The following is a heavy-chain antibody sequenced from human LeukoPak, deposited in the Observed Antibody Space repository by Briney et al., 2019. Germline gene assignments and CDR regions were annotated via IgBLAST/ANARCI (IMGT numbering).Heavy chain of an antibody. D-gene: IGHD3-10*01. Sequence: PGGSLRLSCAASGFTFSRYSMNWVRQAPGKGLEWVSYISSSSSTIYYADSVKGRFTISRDNAQNSLYLLMNSLRAEDTAVYYCARDFGRYYGSGSYFRYFDYWGQGTLVTVSS. CDR1: GFTFSRYS. CDR3: ARDFGRYYGSGSYFRYFDY. V-gene: IGHV3-48*01. J-gene: IGHJ4*02. CDR2: ISSSSSTI.